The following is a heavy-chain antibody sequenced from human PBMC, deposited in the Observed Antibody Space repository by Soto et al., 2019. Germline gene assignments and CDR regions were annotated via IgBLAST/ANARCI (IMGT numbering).Heavy chain of an antibody. V-gene: IGHV3-48*03. CDR3: AGVGAAGLYSSSWYPDFDY. D-gene: IGHD6-13*01. Sequence: GGSLRLSCAASGFTFSSYEMNWVRQAPGKGLEWVSYISSSGSTIYYADSVKGRFTISRDNAKNSLYLQMNSLRAEDTAVYYCAGVGAAGLYSSSWYPDFDYWGQGTLVTVSS. CDR2: ISSSGSTI. CDR1: GFTFSSYE. J-gene: IGHJ4*02.